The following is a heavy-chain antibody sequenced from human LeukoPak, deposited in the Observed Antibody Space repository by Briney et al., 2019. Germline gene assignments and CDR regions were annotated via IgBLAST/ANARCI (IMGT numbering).Heavy chain of an antibody. CDR1: GGSISSYY. V-gene: IGHV4-39*01. CDR2: IYYSGST. Sequence: SETLSLTCTVSGGSISSYYWSWIRQPPGKGLEWIGNIYYSGSTYYNPSLKSRVTISVDTSKNQFSLKLSSVTAADTAVFYCARRRFYAMDYWGQGTLVTVSS. J-gene: IGHJ4*02. CDR3: ARRRFYAMDY. D-gene: IGHD2/OR15-2a*01.